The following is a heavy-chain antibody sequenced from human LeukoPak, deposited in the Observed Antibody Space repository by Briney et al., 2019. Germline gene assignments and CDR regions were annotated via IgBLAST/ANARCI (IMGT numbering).Heavy chain of an antibody. CDR2: IYPGGYDT. D-gene: IGHD2-2*01. CDR3: ARSKYQLLWWFDY. CDR1: GYSFTSYW. Sequence: GESLKISCKGSGYSFTSYWIGLVRQTPGKGLEWMGIIYPGGYDTRYSPSFQGQVAISADKSISTAYLQWSSLKASDTAMYYCARSKYQLLWWFDYWGQGTLVTVSS. V-gene: IGHV5-51*01. J-gene: IGHJ4*02.